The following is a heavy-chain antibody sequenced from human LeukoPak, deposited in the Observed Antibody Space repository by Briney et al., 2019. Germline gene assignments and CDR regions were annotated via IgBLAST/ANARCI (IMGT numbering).Heavy chain of an antibody. CDR1: GFTFSSYA. D-gene: IGHD5-12*01. CDR2: IKQDGSEK. Sequence: PGGSLRLSCAASGFTFSSYAMSWVRQAPGKGLEWVANIKQDGSEKYYVDSVKGRFTISRDNAKNSLYLQMNSLRAEDTAVYYCARDEYSGYDSAFDYWGQGTLVTVSS. V-gene: IGHV3-7*01. J-gene: IGHJ4*02. CDR3: ARDEYSGYDSAFDY.